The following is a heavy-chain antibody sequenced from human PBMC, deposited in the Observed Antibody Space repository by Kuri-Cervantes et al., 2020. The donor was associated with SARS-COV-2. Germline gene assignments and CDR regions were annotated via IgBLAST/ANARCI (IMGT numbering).Heavy chain of an antibody. J-gene: IGHJ4*02. CDR3: ARGPEEYYYDSSGYYY. CDR2: IYYSGST. Sequence: SETLSLTCTVSGGSISSSSYYWGWIRQPPGKGLEWIGSIYYSGSTHYNPSLKSRVTVSVDTSKNQFSLKLSSVTAADTAVYYCARGPEEYYYDSSGYYYWGQGTLVTVSS. D-gene: IGHD3-22*01. CDR1: GGSISSSSYY. V-gene: IGHV4-39*07.